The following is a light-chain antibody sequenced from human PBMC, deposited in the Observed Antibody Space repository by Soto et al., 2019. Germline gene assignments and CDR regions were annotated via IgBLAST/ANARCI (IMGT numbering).Light chain of an antibody. CDR2: GAS. CDR3: QQRSNWPPEIT. Sequence: EIVLTQPPGTLSLSPGERAKLSCGASQSVSSSHFAWYQQKPGQAPRLLIYGASTRDTGIPARFSGSGSGTDFTLTISSLEPEDFAVYYCQQRSNWPPEITFGQGTRLEI. V-gene: IGKV3D-20*02. CDR1: QSVSSSH. J-gene: IGKJ5*01.